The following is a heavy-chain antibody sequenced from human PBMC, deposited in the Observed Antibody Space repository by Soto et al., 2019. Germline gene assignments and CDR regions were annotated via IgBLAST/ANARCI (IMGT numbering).Heavy chain of an antibody. D-gene: IGHD1-1*01. J-gene: IGHJ5*02. V-gene: IGHV3-73*01. CDR3: ARQGKGTSWFDP. CDR1: GFIFSDSV. CDR2: IRMKVDNYAT. Sequence: EVQLVESGGGLVQPGGSLKLSCAASGFIFSDSVMHWVRQASGKGLEWVVRIRMKVDNYATIYAASVKGRFIISRDDSKNTAYLQMNSLKTEDTAMYYCARQGKGTSWFDPWGQGTLVIVSS.